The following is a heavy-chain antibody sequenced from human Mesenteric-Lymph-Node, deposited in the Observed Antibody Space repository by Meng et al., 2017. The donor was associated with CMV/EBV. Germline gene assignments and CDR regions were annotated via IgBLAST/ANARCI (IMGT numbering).Heavy chain of an antibody. CDR3: ARGSSYDILTGYFDY. J-gene: IGHJ4*02. Sequence: QGQLHQWGEGLLKPSETLSVTWAVYGGSFSGYYWNWIRQSPEKGLEWIGEINHSGSTTYNPSFTSRIIISVDTSTNQISLNMSSVTAADTAVYYCARGSSYDILTGYFDYWGQGALVTVSS. CDR2: INHSGST. D-gene: IGHD3-9*01. CDR1: GGSFSGYY. V-gene: IGHV4-34*01.